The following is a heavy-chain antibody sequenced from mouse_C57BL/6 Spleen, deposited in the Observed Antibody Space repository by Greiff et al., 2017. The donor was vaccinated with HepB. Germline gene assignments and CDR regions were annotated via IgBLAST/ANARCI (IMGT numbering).Heavy chain of an antibody. D-gene: IGHD2-1*01. Sequence: ESGPGLVKPSQSLSLTCSVTGYSITSGYYWNWIRQFPGNKLEWMGYISYDGSNNYNPSLKNRISITRDTSKNQFFLKLNSVTTEDTATYYCAREGDGNYDGYFDYWGQGTTLTVSS. CDR2: ISYDGSN. CDR1: GYSITSGYY. V-gene: IGHV3-6*01. CDR3: AREGDGNYDGYFDY. J-gene: IGHJ2*01.